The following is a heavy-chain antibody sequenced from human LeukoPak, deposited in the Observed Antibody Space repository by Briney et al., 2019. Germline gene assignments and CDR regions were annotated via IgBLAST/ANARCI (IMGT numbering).Heavy chain of an antibody. CDR3: ARVAVAGTVLDY. D-gene: IGHD6-19*01. V-gene: IGHV1-3*01. CDR2: INAGNGNT. J-gene: IGHJ4*02. Sequence: ASVKVSCKASGYTFTSYAMHWVRQAPGQRLEWMGWINAGNGNTKYSQKFQGRVTITRDTSASTAYMELSSLRSEDTAVYYCARVAVAGTVLDYWGQGTLVTVSS. CDR1: GYTFTSYA.